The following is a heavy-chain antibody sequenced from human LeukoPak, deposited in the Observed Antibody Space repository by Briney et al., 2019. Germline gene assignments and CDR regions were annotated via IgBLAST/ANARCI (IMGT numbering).Heavy chain of an antibody. V-gene: IGHV4-61*01. D-gene: IGHD2-15*01. Sequence: SETLSLTCTVSGGSVTSVSNYWSWIRQPPGKGLEWIGYIYYSGSTNYNPSLESRVTISVDTSKNQFSLKMRSVTAADTAVYYCTREGLGFCSGGSCVHWFDPWGQGTLVTVSS. CDR1: GGSVTSVSNY. CDR2: IYYSGST. J-gene: IGHJ5*02. CDR3: TREGLGFCSGGSCVHWFDP.